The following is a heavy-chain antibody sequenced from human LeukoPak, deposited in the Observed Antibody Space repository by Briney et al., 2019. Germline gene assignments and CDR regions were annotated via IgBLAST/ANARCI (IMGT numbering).Heavy chain of an antibody. CDR1: GFSLSGYW. CDR3: ARSLTTLTYEGY. J-gene: IGHJ4*02. CDR2: NNGDGSTT. D-gene: IGHD1-1*01. V-gene: IGHV3-74*01. Sequence: GGSLRLSCVASGFSLSGYWMYWVRQAPGKGLMYISRNNGDGSTTNYADVVKGRFTVSRDNAKNSLFLQMNSLRAEDTAIYYCARSLTTLTYEGYWGQGTLVTVSS.